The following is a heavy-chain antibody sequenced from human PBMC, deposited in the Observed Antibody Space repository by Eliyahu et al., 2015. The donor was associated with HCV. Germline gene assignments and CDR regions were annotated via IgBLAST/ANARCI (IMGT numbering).Heavy chain of an antibody. D-gene: IGHD2-15*01. V-gene: IGHV5-51*01. CDR3: ARHPGSAEASPLAY. Sequence: EVQLVQSGAEVKKSGXSLXXSCKASGYKFTNYWIGWVXXLPGRGLXXMGIIYPDDSDTKYNPSFQGRVTISADKSITTTYLQWRNLRASDTAIYYCARHPGSAEASPLAYWGQGTLIAVSS. CDR2: IYPDDSDT. J-gene: IGHJ4*02. CDR1: GYKFTNYW.